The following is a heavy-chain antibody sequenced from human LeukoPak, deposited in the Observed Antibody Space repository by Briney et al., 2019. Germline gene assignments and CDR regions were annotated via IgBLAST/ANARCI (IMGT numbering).Heavy chain of an antibody. CDR2: IYYSGST. Sequence: SETLSLTCTVSGGSISSYYWSWIRQPPGKGLEWIGYIYYSGSTNYNPSLKSRVTISVDTSKNQFSLKLSSVTAADTAIYYCARAFDSYYMDVGAKGPRSPSP. CDR1: GGSISSYY. V-gene: IGHV4-59*01. CDR3: ARAFDSYYMDV. J-gene: IGHJ6*03.